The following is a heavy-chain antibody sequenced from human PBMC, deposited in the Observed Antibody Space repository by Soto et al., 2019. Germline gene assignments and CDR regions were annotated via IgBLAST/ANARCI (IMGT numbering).Heavy chain of an antibody. D-gene: IGHD3-10*01. V-gene: IGHV3-74*01. J-gene: IGHJ4*02. CDR2: VTGEGTSA. CDR1: GFTLSKYW. Sequence: LVESGGGWVQPGGSLRLSCAVSGFTLSKYWIHWVRQVPGKGLVWLLRVTGEGTSATYADSEKGRFTVSRDTANDTLYLQMNGLRDEDTAVYFCARGFRRSKVRGVFNQGGLDYWGQGTLVTVSS. CDR3: ARGFRRSKVRGVFNQGGLDY.